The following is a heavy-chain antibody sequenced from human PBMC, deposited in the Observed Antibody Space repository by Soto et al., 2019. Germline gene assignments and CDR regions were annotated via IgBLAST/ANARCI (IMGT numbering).Heavy chain of an antibody. CDR1: GYTFTSYD. CDR2: MNPNSANT. V-gene: IGHV1-8*01. J-gene: IGHJ6*02. Sequence: QVQLVQSGAEVKKPGASVKVSCKASGYTFTSYDINWVRQATGQGLEWMGWMNPNSANTGYAQKFQGRVTMTRNTSISTXXXXXXXXXXXXXXXXXXXXXGXXXXDXWGQGTTVTV. CDR3: XXXGXXXXDX.